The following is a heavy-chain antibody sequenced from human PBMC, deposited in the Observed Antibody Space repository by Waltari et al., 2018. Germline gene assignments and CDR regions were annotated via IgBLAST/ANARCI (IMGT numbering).Heavy chain of an antibody. CDR3: ARDVPNGYFDY. J-gene: IGHJ4*02. CDR2: INQDGRYK. V-gene: IGHV3-7*01. Sequence: EVHLVQSGGGLIQPGGSLRLSCGVSGFTFKKYWVPWVRQGPGKGLEWVANINQDGRYKNDLDSVEGRFTISRDNAQNSVYLQMNSLRAEDTAVYYCARDVPNGYFDYWGSGTLVTVSS. CDR1: GFTFKKYW. D-gene: IGHD1-1*01.